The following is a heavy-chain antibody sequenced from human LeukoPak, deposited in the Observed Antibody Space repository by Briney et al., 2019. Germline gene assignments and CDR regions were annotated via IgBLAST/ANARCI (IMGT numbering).Heavy chain of an antibody. V-gene: IGHV4-30-2*01. J-gene: IGHJ4*02. CDR1: GGSISSGGYY. CDR2: IYHSGST. D-gene: IGHD6-13*01. CDR3: ATLAAAGSRDY. Sequence: SETLSLTCTVSGGSISSGGYYWSWIRQPPGKGLEWIGYIYHSGSTYYNPSLKSRVTISVDRSKNQFSLKLSSVTAADTAVYYCATLAAAGSRDYWGQGTLVTVSS.